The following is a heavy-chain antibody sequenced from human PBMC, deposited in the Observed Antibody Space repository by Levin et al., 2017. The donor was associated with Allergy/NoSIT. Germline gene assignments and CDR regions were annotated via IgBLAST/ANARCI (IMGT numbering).Heavy chain of an antibody. CDR2: IRSKANFYAT. Sequence: GGSLRLSCAASGFSFSGSAMHWVRQASGKGLEWVGRIRSKANFYATAYAASVTGRFTISRDDSKNTAYLQMNSLKTEDTAVYYCTKGYYDSSAYYDNWGQGTLVTVSS. CDR3: TKGYYDSSAYYDN. V-gene: IGHV3-73*01. J-gene: IGHJ4*02. CDR1: GFSFSGSA. D-gene: IGHD3-22*01.